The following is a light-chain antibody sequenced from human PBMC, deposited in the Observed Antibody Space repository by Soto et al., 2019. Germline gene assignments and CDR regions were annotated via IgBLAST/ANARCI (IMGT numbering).Light chain of an antibody. CDR1: PAIASF. CDR2: GAS. V-gene: IGKV1-9*01. Sequence: IQLTQSPSSLSASVGDRVTITCRASPAIASFLAWYQQKPGTAPKLLIYGASTLQSGIPTRFSGSGSETDFTLTISGLQPDDFATYYCQQYNTNSPTFGQGTKVELK. CDR3: QQYNTNSPT. J-gene: IGKJ1*01.